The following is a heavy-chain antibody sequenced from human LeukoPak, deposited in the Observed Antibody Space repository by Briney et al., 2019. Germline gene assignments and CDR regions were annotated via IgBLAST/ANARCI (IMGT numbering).Heavy chain of an antibody. CDR1: GFTVSSNY. Sequence: GGSLRLSCAASGFTVSSNYMSWVRQAPGKGLERVSVIYSGGSTYYADSVKGRFTISRDNSKNTLYLQMNSLRAEDTAVYYCAREKLEWRIFDYWGQGTLVSVSS. D-gene: IGHD3-3*01. V-gene: IGHV3-53*01. CDR2: IYSGGST. J-gene: IGHJ4*02. CDR3: AREKLEWRIFDY.